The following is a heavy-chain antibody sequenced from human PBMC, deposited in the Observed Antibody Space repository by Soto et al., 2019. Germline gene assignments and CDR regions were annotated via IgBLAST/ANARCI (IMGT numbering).Heavy chain of an antibody. J-gene: IGHJ4*02. CDR1: GGSISSYY. V-gene: IGHV4-59*01. D-gene: IGHD2-15*01. CDR2: IYYSGST. CDR3: AREGRYCSGGSCYRHTYYFDY. Sequence: PSDTLSLTCTVSGGSISSYYWSWIRQPPGKGLEWIGYIYYSGSTNYNPSLKSRVTISVDTSKNQFSLKLSSVTAADTAVYYCAREGRYCSGGSCYRHTYYFDYWGQGTLVTVSS.